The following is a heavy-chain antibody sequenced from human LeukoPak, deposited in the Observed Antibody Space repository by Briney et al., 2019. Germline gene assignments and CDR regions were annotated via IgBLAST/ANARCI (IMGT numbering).Heavy chain of an antibody. D-gene: IGHD1-26*01. CDR1: GFTFSSYS. Sequence: GGSLRLSCAASGFTFSSYSMNWVRQAPGKGLEWVSSISSSSYIYYADSVKDRFTISRDNAKNSLYLQMNSLRAEDTAVYYCARSAHYSKWGLRTFDYWGQGTLVTVSS. CDR3: ARSAHYSKWGLRTFDY. CDR2: ISSSSYI. J-gene: IGHJ4*02. V-gene: IGHV3-21*01.